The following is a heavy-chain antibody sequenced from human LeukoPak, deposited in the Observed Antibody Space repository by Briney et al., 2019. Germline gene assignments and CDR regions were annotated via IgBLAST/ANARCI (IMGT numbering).Heavy chain of an antibody. CDR3: ARVRRNIGVPRGYYDYVWGSYRGDAFDI. CDR2: IRYDGSNK. D-gene: IGHD3-16*02. Sequence: HAGGSLRLSCAASGFTFSSYGMHWVRQAPGKGLEWVAFIRYDGSNKYYADSVKGRFTISRDNAKNMLYLQMNSLRAEDTAVYYCARVRRNIGVPRGYYDYVWGSYRGDAFDIWGQGTMVTVSS. V-gene: IGHV3-30*02. CDR1: GFTFSSYG. J-gene: IGHJ3*02.